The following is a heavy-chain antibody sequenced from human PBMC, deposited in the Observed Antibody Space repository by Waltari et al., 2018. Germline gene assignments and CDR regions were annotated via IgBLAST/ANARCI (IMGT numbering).Heavy chain of an antibody. CDR1: GFTFSSYW. CDR2: IKQDGSEK. Sequence: EVQLVESGGGLVQPGGSLRLSCAASGFTFSSYWMSWVRQAPGKGLEWVANIKQDGSEKYYVDSVKGRFTISRDNAKNSLYLQMNSLRAEDTAVYYCARQGGSSGRPRYYFDYWGQGTLVTVSS. J-gene: IGHJ4*02. V-gene: IGHV3-7*01. D-gene: IGHD1-26*01. CDR3: ARQGGSSGRPRYYFDY.